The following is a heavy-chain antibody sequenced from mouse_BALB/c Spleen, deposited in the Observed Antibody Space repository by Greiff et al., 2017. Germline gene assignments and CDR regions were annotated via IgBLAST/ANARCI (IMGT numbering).Heavy chain of an antibody. CDR1: GFTFSSYY. J-gene: IGHJ4*01. CDR3: ARQNRYDAMDY. D-gene: IGHD2-14*01. V-gene: IGHV5-6-2*01. CDR2: INSNGGST. Sequence: EVQVVESGGGLVKLGGSLKLSCAASGFTFSSYYMSWVRQTPEKRLELVAAINSNGGSTYYPDTVKGRFTISRDNAKNTLYLQMSSLKSEDTALYYCARQNRYDAMDYWGQGTSVTVSS.